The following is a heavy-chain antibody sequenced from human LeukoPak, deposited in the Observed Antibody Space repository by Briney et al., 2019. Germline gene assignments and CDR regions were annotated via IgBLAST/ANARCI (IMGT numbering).Heavy chain of an antibody. CDR2: ISYDGSNK. D-gene: IGHD5-18*01. CDR1: GFTFSSYG. J-gene: IGHJ3*02. V-gene: IGHV3-30*03. CDR3: ARGYSYGYDDAFDI. Sequence: GGSLRLSCAASGFTFSSYGMHWVRQAPGKGLEWVAVISYDGSNKYYADSVKGRFTTSRDNSKNTLYLQMNSLKAEDTAVYYCARGYSYGYDDAFDIWGQGTMVTVSS.